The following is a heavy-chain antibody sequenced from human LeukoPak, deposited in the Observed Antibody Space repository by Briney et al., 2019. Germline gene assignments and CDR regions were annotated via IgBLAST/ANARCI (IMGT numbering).Heavy chain of an antibody. CDR1: GFTFSSYA. V-gene: IGHV3-23*01. J-gene: IGHJ4*02. CDR2: ISGSGGST. D-gene: IGHD2-2*01. Sequence: PGGSLRLSCAASGFTFSSYAMSWVRQAPGKGLEWVSAISGSGGSTYYADSVKGRFTISRDNSKNTLYLQMNSLRAEDTAVYYCAIVVVPAATAPGDYWGQGTLVTVSP. CDR3: AIVVVPAATAPGDY.